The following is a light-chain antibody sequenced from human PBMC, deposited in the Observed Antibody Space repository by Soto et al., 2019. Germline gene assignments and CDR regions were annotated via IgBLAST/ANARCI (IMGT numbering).Light chain of an antibody. J-gene: IGLJ1*01. CDR1: SSDVGGYNY. Sequence: QSVLTQPASVSGSPGQSITLSCTGTSSDVGGYNYVSWYQQHPGKAPKLMISEVSNRPSGVSNRFSGSKSGNTASLTISGLQAEDEADYYCSSITSTRTDVFGTGTKLTVL. CDR3: SSITSTRTDV. V-gene: IGLV2-14*01. CDR2: EVS.